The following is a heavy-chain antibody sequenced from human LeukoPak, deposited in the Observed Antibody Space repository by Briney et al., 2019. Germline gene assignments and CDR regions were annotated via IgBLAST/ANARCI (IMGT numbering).Heavy chain of an antibody. D-gene: IGHD6-13*01. J-gene: IGHJ4*02. CDR2: IYYSGST. CDR1: GYSISCSNW. V-gene: IGHV4-28*01. Sequence: KASDTLSLTCAVSGYSISCSNWWGWIRQPPGKGLEWIGYIYYSGSTYYNPSLKSRVTMSVDTSKNQFSLKLSSVTAVDTAVYYCARTPSRGDFDYWGQGTLVTVSS. CDR3: ARTPSRGDFDY.